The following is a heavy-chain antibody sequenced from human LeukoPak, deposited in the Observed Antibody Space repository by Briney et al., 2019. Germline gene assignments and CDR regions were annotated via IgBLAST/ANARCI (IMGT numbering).Heavy chain of an antibody. CDR1: GGSISSSSYY. J-gene: IGHJ5*02. V-gene: IGHV4-39*07. CDR2: IYYSGST. Sequence: PSETLSLTCTVSGGSISSSSYYWGWIRQPPGKGLEWIGSIYYSGSTYYNPSLKSRVTISVDTSKNQFSLKLSSVTAADTAVYYCARGERRYYGSGSYYNVRYNWFDPWGQGTLVTVSS. D-gene: IGHD3-10*01. CDR3: ARGERRYYGSGSYYNVRYNWFDP.